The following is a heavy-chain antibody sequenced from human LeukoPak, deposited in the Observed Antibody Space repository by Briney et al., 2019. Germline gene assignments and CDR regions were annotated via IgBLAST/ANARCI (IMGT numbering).Heavy chain of an antibody. V-gene: IGHV3-9*01. D-gene: IGHD5-24*01. CDR1: GFTFDDYA. Sequence: PGGSLRLSCAASGFTFDDYAMHWVRQAPGKGLEWVSGISWNSGSIGYADSVKGRFTISRDNAKNSLYLQMNSLRAEDTAVYYCARERGDGPDYWGQGTLVTVSS. CDR3: ARERGDGPDY. J-gene: IGHJ4*02. CDR2: ISWNSGSI.